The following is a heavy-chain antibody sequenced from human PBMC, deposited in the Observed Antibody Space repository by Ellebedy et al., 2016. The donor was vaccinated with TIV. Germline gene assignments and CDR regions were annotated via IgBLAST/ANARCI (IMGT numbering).Heavy chain of an antibody. D-gene: IGHD1-26*01. CDR2: INHSGST. J-gene: IGHJ4*02. V-gene: IGHV4-34*01. CDR1: GGSFSGYY. Sequence: SETLSLXXAVYGGSFSGYYWSWIRQPPGKGLEWIGEINHSGSTNYNPSLKSRVTISVDTSKNQFSLKLSSVTAADTAVYYCARVVDPTNRIVGDHFDYWGQGTLVTVSS. CDR3: ARVVDPTNRIVGDHFDY.